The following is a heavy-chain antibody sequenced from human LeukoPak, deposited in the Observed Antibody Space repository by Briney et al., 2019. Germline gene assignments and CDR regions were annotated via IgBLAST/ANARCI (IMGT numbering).Heavy chain of an antibody. J-gene: IGHJ2*01. CDR1: GFTFNGYT. D-gene: IGHD6-19*01. CDR3: ARGRSSGWSLGGWYFDL. V-gene: IGHV3-21*01. Sequence: GGSLRLSCAASGFTFNGYTMTWVRQAPGKGLEWVSSISNSSTYIYYADSVKGRFTISRDNVQNSLYLQMNSLRAEDTAVYYCARGRSSGWSLGGWYFDLWGRGTLVTVSS. CDR2: ISNSSTYI.